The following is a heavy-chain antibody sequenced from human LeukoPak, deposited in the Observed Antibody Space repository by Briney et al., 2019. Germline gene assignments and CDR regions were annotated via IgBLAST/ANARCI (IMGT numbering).Heavy chain of an antibody. J-gene: IGHJ4*02. CDR2: IYYSGTT. D-gene: IGHD6-13*01. CDR3: ARGVYIAAAQYAY. Sequence: SEILSLTCTVSGGSISSCYWSWIRQPPGKGLEWIGYIYYSGTTNYNPSLKSRVTISVDTSKNQFSLKLSSVTAADTAVYYCARGVYIAAAQYAYWGQGTLVTVSS. V-gene: IGHV4-59*01. CDR1: GGSISSCY.